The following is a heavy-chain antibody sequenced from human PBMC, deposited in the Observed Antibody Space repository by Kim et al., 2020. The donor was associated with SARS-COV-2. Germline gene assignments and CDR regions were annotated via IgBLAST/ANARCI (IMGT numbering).Heavy chain of an antibody. D-gene: IGHD2-15*01. CDR2: IYYSGST. CDR1: GGSISSYY. Sequence: SETLSLTCTVSGGSISSYYWSWIRQPPGKGLEWIGYIYYSGSTNYNPSLKSRVTISVDTSKNQFSLKLSSVTAADTAVYYCARDPTVVTDYYYYGMDVWGQGTTVTVSS. CDR3: ARDPTVVTDYYYYGMDV. J-gene: IGHJ6*02. V-gene: IGHV4-59*01.